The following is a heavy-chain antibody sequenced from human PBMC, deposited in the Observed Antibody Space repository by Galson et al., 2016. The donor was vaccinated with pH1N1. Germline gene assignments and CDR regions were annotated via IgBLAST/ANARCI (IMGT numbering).Heavy chain of an antibody. J-gene: IGHJ4*02. D-gene: IGHD3-16*01. CDR1: GLTFTSYA. Sequence: SLRLSCAASGLTFTSYAMHWVRQTPGKGLVWVARIDNDGRGTSHADSVRGRFAISRDNAENMLYLQMNSLRTDDTAVYYCARNWWGIDYWGQGALVTVSS. CDR3: ARNWWGIDY. V-gene: IGHV3-74*01. CDR2: IDNDGRGT.